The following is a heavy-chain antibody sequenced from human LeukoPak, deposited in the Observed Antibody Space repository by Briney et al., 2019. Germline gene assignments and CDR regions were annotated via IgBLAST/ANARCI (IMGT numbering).Heavy chain of an antibody. CDR2: IYPGGNF. V-gene: IGHV4-4*07. J-gene: IGHJ5*02. CDR1: GDSVTKHY. Sequence: SETLSLTCSVSGDSVTKHYWSWIRQSAAKGLECIGRIYPGGNFDSNPSLKSRVTMSLDTSKNQLSLKMYSVTAADTAVYFCARSTGQGDFRGPAQWWFGPWGQGTLVTVSS. D-gene: IGHD3-10*01. CDR3: ARSTGQGDFRGPAQWWFGP.